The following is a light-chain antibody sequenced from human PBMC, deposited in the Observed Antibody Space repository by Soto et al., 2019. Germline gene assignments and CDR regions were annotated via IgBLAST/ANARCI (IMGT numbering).Light chain of an antibody. CDR3: CSYAGSSTLV. CDR1: SSDVGSYNL. J-gene: IGLJ3*02. Sequence: QSALTQPASVSGSPGQSITISCTGTSSDVGSYNLVSWYQQHPGKAPKLMIYEVSKRPSGVSNRFSGSKSGNTASLTISGLQAEDADDYYCCSYAGSSTLVFGGGTQLTVL. CDR2: EVS. V-gene: IGLV2-23*02.